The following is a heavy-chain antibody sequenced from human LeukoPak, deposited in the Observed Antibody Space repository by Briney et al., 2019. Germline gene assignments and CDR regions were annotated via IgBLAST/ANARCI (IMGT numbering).Heavy chain of an antibody. CDR2: INSDGIRT. J-gene: IGHJ6*03. CDR3: ARGGSGSGYHYYYYYMDV. V-gene: IGHV3-74*01. Sequence: GGSLRLSCAASGFTFNSFWMYWVRQVPGKGLLWVARINSDGIRTSHADSVQGRFTISRDNANNTLYLQMNSLRVEDTAVYYCARGGSGSGYHYYYYYMDVWGEGTTVTISS. D-gene: IGHD3-22*01. CDR1: GFTFNSFW.